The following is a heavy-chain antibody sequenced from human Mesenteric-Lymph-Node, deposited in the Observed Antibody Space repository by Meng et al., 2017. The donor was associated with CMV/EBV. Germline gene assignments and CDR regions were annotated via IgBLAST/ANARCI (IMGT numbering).Heavy chain of an antibody. D-gene: IGHD2-2*01. J-gene: IGHJ3*02. CDR3: ASPQGDIVVVPAAMGWGEYAFDI. Sequence: SVKVSCKASGGTFSSYAISWVRQAPGQGLEWMGGIIPIFGTANYAQKFQGRVTITTDESTSTAYMELSSLRSEDTAVYYCASPQGDIVVVPAAMGWGEYAFDIWGQGTMVTVSS. CDR1: GGTFSSYA. V-gene: IGHV1-69*05. CDR2: IIPIFGTA.